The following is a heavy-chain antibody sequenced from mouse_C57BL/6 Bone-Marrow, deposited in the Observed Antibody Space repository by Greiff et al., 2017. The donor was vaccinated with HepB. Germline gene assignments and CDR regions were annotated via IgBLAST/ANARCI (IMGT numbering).Heavy chain of an antibody. D-gene: IGHD6-2*01. CDR3: ARGRTRLEGRFAY. CDR1: GYTFTSYW. V-gene: IGHV1-72*01. Sequence: QVQLQQPGAELVKPGASVKLSCKASGYTFTSYWMHWVKQRPGRGLEGIGRIDPNSGGTKYNEKFKSKTTLTVDKPSSTAYMQLSSLTSEDSAVYYCARGRTRLEGRFAYWGQGTLVTVSA. J-gene: IGHJ3*01. CDR2: IDPNSGGT.